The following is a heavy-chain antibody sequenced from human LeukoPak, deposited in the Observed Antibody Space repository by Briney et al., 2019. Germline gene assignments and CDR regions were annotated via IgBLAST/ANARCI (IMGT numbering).Heavy chain of an antibody. CDR3: AREFDY. J-gene: IGHJ4*02. V-gene: IGHV4-38-2*02. CDR2: IYHYGST. CDR1: GYSISSGYY. Sequence: SETLSLTCAVSGYSISSGYYWGWIRQPPGKGLEWIGRIYHYGSTYYNPSLKSRVTILVGPSKNQFSLKLSSVTAADTAVYYCAREFDYWGQGTLVTVSS.